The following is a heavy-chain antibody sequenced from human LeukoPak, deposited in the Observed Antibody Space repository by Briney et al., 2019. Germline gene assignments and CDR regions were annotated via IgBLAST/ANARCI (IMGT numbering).Heavy chain of an antibody. J-gene: IGHJ6*03. V-gene: IGHV3-30*02. CDR3: AKDGGSSFVGYYYYYMDV. Sequence: GGSLRLSCAASGFTFSSYGMHWVRQAPGKGLEWVAFIRYDGSNKSDSMKGRFTISRDNSRNTLYLQMNSLRAEDTAVYYCAKDGGSSFVGYYYYYMDVWGKGTTVTVSS. D-gene: IGHD6-6*01. CDR1: GFTFSSYG. CDR2: IRYDGSNK.